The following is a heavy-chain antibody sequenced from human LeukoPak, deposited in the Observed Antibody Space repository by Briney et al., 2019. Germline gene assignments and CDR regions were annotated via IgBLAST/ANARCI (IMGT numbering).Heavy chain of an antibody. D-gene: IGHD1-1*01. J-gene: IGHJ3*02. CDR2: IYHSGST. CDR1: GGSISSGGYS. Sequence: LSLTCAVSGGSISSGGYSWSWIRQPPGKGLEWIGYIYHSGSTYYNPSLKSRVTISVDRSKNQFSLKLSSVTAADTAVYYCARESGARTTFDIWGQGTMVTVSS. CDR3: ARESGARTTFDI. V-gene: IGHV4-30-2*01.